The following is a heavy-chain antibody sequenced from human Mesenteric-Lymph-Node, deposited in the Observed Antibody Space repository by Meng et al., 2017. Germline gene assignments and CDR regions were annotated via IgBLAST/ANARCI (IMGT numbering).Heavy chain of an antibody. CDR3: GRVRLCGGGSCPRGRILDY. D-gene: IGHD2-15*01. J-gene: IGHJ4*02. V-gene: IGHV3-72*01. Sequence: GESLKISCAASGFTFSNSDMNWVRQAPGKGLEWVGRIRNKANSYSTEYAASVKGRFIVSRDDSKNSLYLQMNGLKSEDTAVYYCGRVRLCGGGSCPRGRILDYWGQGKLVTVSS. CDR2: IRNKANSYST. CDR1: GFTFSNSD.